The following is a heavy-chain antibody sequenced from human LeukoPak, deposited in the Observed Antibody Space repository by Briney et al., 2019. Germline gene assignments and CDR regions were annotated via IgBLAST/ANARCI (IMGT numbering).Heavy chain of an antibody. CDR1: GGSFSGYY. CDR2: INHSGST. Sequence: SETLSLTCAVYGGSFSGYYWSWIRQPPGKGLEWIGEINHSGSTNYNPSLKSRVTISVDTSKNQFSLKLSSVTVADTAVYYCARAWDIVVVPAAMRSGAFDIWGQGTMVTVSS. CDR3: ARAWDIVVVPAAMRSGAFDI. D-gene: IGHD2-2*01. V-gene: IGHV4-34*01. J-gene: IGHJ3*02.